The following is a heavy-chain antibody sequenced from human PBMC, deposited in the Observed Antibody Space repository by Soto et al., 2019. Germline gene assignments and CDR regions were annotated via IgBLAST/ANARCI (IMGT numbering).Heavy chain of an antibody. CDR1: GGTFSSYT. J-gene: IGHJ6*02. V-gene: IGHV1-69*02. CDR2: IIPILGIA. CDR3: ARASSQLVGEGYYGMDV. D-gene: IGHD6-13*01. Sequence: AASVKVSCKASGGTFSSYTISWVRQAPGQGLEWMGRIIPILGIANYAQKFQGRVTITADKSTSTAYMELSSLRSEDTAVYYCARASSQLVGEGYYGMDVWGQGTTVTVSS.